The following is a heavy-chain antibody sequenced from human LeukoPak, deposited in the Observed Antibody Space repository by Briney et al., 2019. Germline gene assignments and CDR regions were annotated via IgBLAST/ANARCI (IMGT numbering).Heavy chain of an antibody. CDR1: GFTFGPYT. Sequence: TGGSLRLSCTASGFTFGPYTMNWVRQAPGKGLEWVSYISSTSDTIYYADSVRGRFTISRDNAKNSLYLQMYSLTVDDTAVYYCASGMRVGPNIWGQGTLVIVSS. CDR3: ASGMRVGPNI. D-gene: IGHD1-26*01. CDR2: ISSTSDTI. V-gene: IGHV3-48*01. J-gene: IGHJ4*02.